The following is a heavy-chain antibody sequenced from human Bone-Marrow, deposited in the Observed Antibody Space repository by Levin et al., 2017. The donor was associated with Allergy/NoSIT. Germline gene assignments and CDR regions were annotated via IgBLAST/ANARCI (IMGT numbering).Heavy chain of an antibody. J-gene: IGHJ4*02. CDR3: AKDLSPRIAVTGNIEY. CDR2: IRWDASTT. CDR1: GFTFNDYT. Sequence: GGSLRLSCAASGFTFNDYTMHWVRQAPQRGLEWVSLIRWDASTTYYADSVRGRFTISRDNSKNALYLQMNSLTTEDTALYYCAKDLSPRIAVTGNIEYWGQGTLVTVSS. V-gene: IGHV3-43*01. D-gene: IGHD6-19*01.